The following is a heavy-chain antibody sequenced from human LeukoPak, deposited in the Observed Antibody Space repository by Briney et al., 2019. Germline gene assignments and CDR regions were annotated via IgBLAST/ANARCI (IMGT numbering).Heavy chain of an antibody. Sequence: ASVKVSCKASGYTFTSYYMHWVRQAPGQGLEWMGWISAYNGNTNYAQKLQGRVTMTTDTSTSTAYMELRSLRSDDTAVYYCARGRIAVAAYSTWFDPWGQGTLVTVSS. J-gene: IGHJ5*02. V-gene: IGHV1-18*04. D-gene: IGHD6-19*01. CDR1: GYTFTSYY. CDR2: ISAYNGNT. CDR3: ARGRIAVAAYSTWFDP.